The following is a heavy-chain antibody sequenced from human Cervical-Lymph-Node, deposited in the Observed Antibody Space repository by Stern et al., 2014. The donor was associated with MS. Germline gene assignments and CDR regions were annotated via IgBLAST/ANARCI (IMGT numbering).Heavy chain of an antibody. V-gene: IGHV4-39*01. CDR3: ARWAYSSGWYNWFDP. Sequence: QVQLQESGPGLVKPSETLSLTCTVSGGSISSSSYYWGWIRQPPGKGLEWIGSIYYSGSNYYNPSLKSRVTISVDTSKNQLSLKLSSVTAADTAVYYCARWAYSSGWYNWFDPWGQGTLVTVSS. J-gene: IGHJ5*02. CDR2: IYYSGSN. D-gene: IGHD3-22*01. CDR1: GGSISSSSYY.